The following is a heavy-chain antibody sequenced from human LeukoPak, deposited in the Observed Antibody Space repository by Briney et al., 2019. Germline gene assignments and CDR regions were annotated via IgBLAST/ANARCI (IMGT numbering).Heavy chain of an antibody. Sequence: SETLSLTCAVYGGSFSGYYWSWIRQPPGKGLEWIGEINHSGSTNYNPSLKSRVTISVDTSKNYFSLRLSSVTAADTAVYYCARTLLVVPAATSYYFDYWGQGTLVTVSS. CDR3: ARTLLVVPAATSYYFDY. D-gene: IGHD2-2*01. CDR2: INHSGST. CDR1: GGSFSGYY. J-gene: IGHJ4*02. V-gene: IGHV4-34*01.